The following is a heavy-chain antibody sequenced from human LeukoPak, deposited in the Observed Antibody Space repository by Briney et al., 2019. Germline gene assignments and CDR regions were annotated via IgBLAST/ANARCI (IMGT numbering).Heavy chain of an antibody. CDR3: AREGYGSGPHPNDFDI. CDR1: GGSISTSDYY. V-gene: IGHV4-39*02. D-gene: IGHD3-10*01. J-gene: IGHJ3*02. Sequence: PSETLSLTCTVSGGSISTSDYYWGWIRQPPEKGLEWIGSIYYGGSSYYNPSLKSRVTISVDTSKNQFSLKLSSLTAADTAVYYCAREGYGSGPHPNDFDIWGQGTPVTVSS. CDR2: IYYGGSS.